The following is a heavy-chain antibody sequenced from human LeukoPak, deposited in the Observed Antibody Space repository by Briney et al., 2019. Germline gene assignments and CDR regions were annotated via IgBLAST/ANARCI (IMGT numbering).Heavy chain of an antibody. CDR3: ANKATTYYFWSGYPYFDY. J-gene: IGHJ4*02. CDR1: GFTFSSYA. Sequence: PGGSLRLSCTASGFTFSSYAMSWVRQAPGKGLEWVSAISGSGGSTYYADSVKGRFTISRDNSKNTLYLQMNSLRAEDTAVYYCANKATTYYFWSGYPYFDYWGQGTLVTVSS. V-gene: IGHV3-23*01. CDR2: ISGSGGST. D-gene: IGHD3-3*01.